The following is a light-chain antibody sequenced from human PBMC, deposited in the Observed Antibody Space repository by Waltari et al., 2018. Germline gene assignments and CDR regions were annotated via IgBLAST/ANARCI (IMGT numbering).Light chain of an antibody. V-gene: IGKV3-11*01. CDR1: QSVSSY. CDR3: HQRSDWPPT. CDR2: DAS. Sequence: ETVLTQSPATLSLSPGERAPLSCRASQSVSSYLAWYQQKPGQAPRLLIYDASNRATGIPARFSGSGSGTDFTLTISSLEPEDFGIYFCHQRSDWPPTFGQGTRLETK. J-gene: IGKJ5*01.